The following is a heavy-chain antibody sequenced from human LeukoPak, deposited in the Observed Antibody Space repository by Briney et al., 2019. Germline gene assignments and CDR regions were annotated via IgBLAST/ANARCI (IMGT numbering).Heavy chain of an antibody. CDR1: GGSISSSSYY. CDR2: IYYSGST. D-gene: IGHD4-11*01. CDR3: ARLRYSNQQFDY. Sequence: SETLSLTCTVSGGSISSSSYYWGWIRQPPGKGLEWIGSIYYSGSTYYNPSLKSRVTISVDTSKNQFSLKLSSVTAADTAVYYCARLRYSNQQFDYWGQGTLVTVSS. J-gene: IGHJ4*02. V-gene: IGHV4-39*01.